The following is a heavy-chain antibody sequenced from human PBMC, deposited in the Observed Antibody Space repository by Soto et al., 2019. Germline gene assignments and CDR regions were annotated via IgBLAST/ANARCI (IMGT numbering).Heavy chain of an antibody. J-gene: IGHJ4*02. CDR2: INHSGST. Sequence: QVQLQQWGAGLLKPSETMSLTCAVSGGSFSGYFWSWIRQPPGKGLEWIGEINHSGSTYYNPSLVSRVTVLVDTSRSQFSLKLRSVAAAYTAVYFCTRGRGFGHFTPPFDYWGQGTLVTVSS. CDR3: TRGRGFGHFTPPFDY. V-gene: IGHV4-34*01. CDR1: GGSFSGYF. D-gene: IGHD3-10*01.